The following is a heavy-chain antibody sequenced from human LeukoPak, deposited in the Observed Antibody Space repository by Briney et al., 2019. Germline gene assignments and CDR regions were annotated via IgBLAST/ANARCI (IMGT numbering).Heavy chain of an antibody. D-gene: IGHD2-2*01. CDR3: ARDRHIVVVPAANYYYGMDV. CDR1: GGTFSSYA. V-gene: IGHV1-69*13. Sequence: SVKVSCKASGGTFSSYAISWVRQAPGQGLEWMGGIIPIFGTANYAQKFQGRVTITADESTSTAYMELSSLRSEDTAVYYCARDRHIVVVPAANYYYGMDVWGQGTTVTVSS. CDR2: IIPIFGTA. J-gene: IGHJ6*02.